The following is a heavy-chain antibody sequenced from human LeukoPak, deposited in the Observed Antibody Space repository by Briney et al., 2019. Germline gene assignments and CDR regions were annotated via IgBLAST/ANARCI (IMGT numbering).Heavy chain of an antibody. CDR1: GFTFSNYY. J-gene: IGHJ4*02. V-gene: IGHV3-11*01. CDR3: ARVRGSTRTYFDY. Sequence: GGSLRLSCAASGFTFSNYYMTWIRQAPGKGLEWVSYISSSGSTKYYADSVKGRFTISRDNAKNSLYLQMNSLRAEDTAVYYCARVRGSTRTYFDYWGQETLVTVSS. CDR2: ISSSGSTK. D-gene: IGHD1-1*01.